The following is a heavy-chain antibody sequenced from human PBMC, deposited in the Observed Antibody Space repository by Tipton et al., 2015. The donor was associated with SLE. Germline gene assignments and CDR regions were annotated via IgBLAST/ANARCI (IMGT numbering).Heavy chain of an antibody. Sequence: QLVQSGAEVKKPGASVKVSCRASGDTFSTYTISWVRQAPGQGLEWMGRIIPSLAIANYAQKFLGRVTIIADKSPSTAHMELRSLRSDDTAVYYCARGPFLTGYYPVFDYWGQGTLVTVSS. V-gene: IGHV1-69*04. J-gene: IGHJ4*02. D-gene: IGHD3-9*01. CDR2: IIPSLAIA. CDR1: GDTFSTYT. CDR3: ARGPFLTGYYPVFDY.